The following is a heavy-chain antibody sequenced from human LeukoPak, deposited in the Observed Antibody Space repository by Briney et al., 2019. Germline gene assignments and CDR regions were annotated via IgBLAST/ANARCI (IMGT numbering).Heavy chain of an antibody. V-gene: IGHV3-23*01. CDR3: AKDPLSWFYGMDV. D-gene: IGHD3-22*01. CDR1: GFTFSNYA. J-gene: IGHJ6*04. CDR2: ISDDST. Sequence: GGSLRLSCAASGFTFSNYAMSWVRQAPGKGLEWVSTISDDSTYYTDSVKGRFTISRDNSKNTLYLQMNSLRAKDTAVYYCAKDPLSWFYGMDVWGKGTTVTVSS.